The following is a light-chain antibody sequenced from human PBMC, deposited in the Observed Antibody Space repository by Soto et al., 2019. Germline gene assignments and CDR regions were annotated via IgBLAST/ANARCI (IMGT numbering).Light chain of an antibody. CDR3: QVWDSSSDHQV. Sequence: YELTQPPSVSVAPGQTARITCGGNNIGSKSVHWYQQKPGQAPVLVVYDDSXRXSXIPERFSGSNSGNTATLTISRVEAXXXXXXYCQVWDSSSDHQVFGGGTKLTVL. V-gene: IGLV3-21*02. J-gene: IGLJ3*02. CDR1: NIGSKS. CDR2: DDS.